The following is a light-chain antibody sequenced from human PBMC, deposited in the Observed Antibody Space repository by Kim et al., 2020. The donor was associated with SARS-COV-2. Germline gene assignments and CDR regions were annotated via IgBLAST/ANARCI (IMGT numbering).Light chain of an antibody. CDR2: GTS. CDR3: QQYGSSPRT. V-gene: IGKV3-20*01. CDR1: QRVSSSY. Sequence: APGQRATPSCSTSQRVSSSYFAWYQQKPGQAPRLLIYGTSTRATGIPDRFSGSGSGTDFTLTISRLETEDFAVYYCQQYGSSPRTFGHGTKVDIK. J-gene: IGKJ1*01.